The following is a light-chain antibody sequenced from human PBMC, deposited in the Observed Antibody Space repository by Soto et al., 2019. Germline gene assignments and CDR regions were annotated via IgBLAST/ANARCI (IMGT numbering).Light chain of an antibody. V-gene: IGLV1-44*01. CDR1: NSNIGVYP. CDR3: AAWDDSLNGRV. Sequence: QSVLTQPPSASGTPGQRVTISCSGSNSNIGVYPVHWYQRLPGTAPKLLIYINNQRPSGVPDRFSGSKSGTSASLAISGLQSDDEADYYCAAWDDSLNGRVFGTGTKLTVL. J-gene: IGLJ1*01. CDR2: INN.